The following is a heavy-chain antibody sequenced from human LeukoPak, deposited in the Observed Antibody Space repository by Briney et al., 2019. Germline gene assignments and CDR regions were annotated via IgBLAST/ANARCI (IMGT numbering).Heavy chain of an antibody. J-gene: IGHJ4*02. CDR2: ISAYNGIT. D-gene: IGHD3-22*01. CDR1: GYTFTSYG. V-gene: IGHV1-18*01. Sequence: ASVKVSCKASGYTFTSYGISWVRQAPGQGLEWTGWISAYNGITNYAQKLQGRVTMTTDTSTSTAYMELRSLRSDDTAVYYCARDRLSYYDSSGYYLDYWGQGTLVTVSS. CDR3: ARDRLSYYDSSGYYLDY.